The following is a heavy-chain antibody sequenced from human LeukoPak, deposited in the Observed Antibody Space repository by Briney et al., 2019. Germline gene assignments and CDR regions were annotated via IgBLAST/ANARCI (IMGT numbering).Heavy chain of an antibody. V-gene: IGHV1-69*05. CDR1: GGTFNNHA. CDR3: ASRELESGWHYHYYMDV. J-gene: IGHJ6*03. D-gene: IGHD1-1*01. Sequence: ASVKVSCKPSGGTFNNHAISWVRQAPGQGLEWMGGIIPIFGTADYAQKVQGRVTITTDESTSTAYMELSSLRSEDTAVYYFASRELESGWHYHYYMDVWGKGTTVTVSS. CDR2: IIPIFGTA.